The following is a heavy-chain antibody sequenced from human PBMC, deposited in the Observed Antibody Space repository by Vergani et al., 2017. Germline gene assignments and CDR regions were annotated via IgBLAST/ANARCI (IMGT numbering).Heavy chain of an antibody. V-gene: IGHV3-30*18. Sequence: QVQLVESGGGVVQPGGSLRLSCAASGFTFSSYSMNWVRQAPGKGLEWVAVISYDGSNKYYADSVKGRFTISRDNSKNTLYLQMNSLRAEDTAVYYCAKSTYYYDSSGYNGGGFQHWGQGTLGTVSS. CDR2: ISYDGSNK. J-gene: IGHJ1*01. D-gene: IGHD3-22*01. CDR1: GFTFSSYS. CDR3: AKSTYYYDSSGYNGGGFQH.